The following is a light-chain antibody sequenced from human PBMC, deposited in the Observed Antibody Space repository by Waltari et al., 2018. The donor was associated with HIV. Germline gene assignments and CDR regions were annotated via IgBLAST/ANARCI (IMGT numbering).Light chain of an antibody. Sequence: QSALTQPASVSGSPGQSVTISCTGTTSDFGPYNFVSWYQQHPGNVPKFLIYQITSRPSGVPHRFPASRSGNTASLTISGLQAEDEAVYYCSTHTAYDTLAFGGGTKLTVL. J-gene: IGLJ3*02. CDR1: TSDFGPYNF. V-gene: IGLV2-14*03. CDR3: STHTAYDTLA. CDR2: QIT.